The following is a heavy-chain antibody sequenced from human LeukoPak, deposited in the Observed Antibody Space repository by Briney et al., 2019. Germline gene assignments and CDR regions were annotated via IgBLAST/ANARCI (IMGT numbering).Heavy chain of an antibody. Sequence: PSETLSLTCTVSGGSINSNYWSWIRQPPEKGLEWIGYISYSGSTNYNPSLKSRVTISLDTSKSQFSLNLNSATAADTAVYYCARGRQVGNTGYYFDYWGQGTLVTVSS. J-gene: IGHJ4*02. V-gene: IGHV4-59*01. CDR2: ISYSGST. CDR1: GGSINSNY. CDR3: ARGRQVGNTGYYFDY. D-gene: IGHD1-26*01.